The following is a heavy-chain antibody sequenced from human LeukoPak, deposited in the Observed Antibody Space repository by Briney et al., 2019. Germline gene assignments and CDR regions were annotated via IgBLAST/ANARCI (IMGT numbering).Heavy chain of an antibody. CDR3: ARGVYGLDL. D-gene: IGHD4-17*01. CDR1: GFTFGTYW. Sequence: GGSLRLSCAASGFTFGTYWMGWVRQAPRKGREWVANIREDGGEIYYVNSVKGRYTISRDNAKNSLYLQMSSLRAEDTAVYYCARGVYGLDLWGQGTLVTVSS. J-gene: IGHJ5*02. CDR2: IREDGGEI. V-gene: IGHV3-7*01.